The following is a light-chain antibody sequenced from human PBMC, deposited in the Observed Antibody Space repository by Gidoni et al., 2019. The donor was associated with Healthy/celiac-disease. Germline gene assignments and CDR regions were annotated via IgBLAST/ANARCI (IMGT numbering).Light chain of an antibody. Sequence: EIVLAQSPGTLSLSPGERATLSCRASQSFGRNYLAWYQHTPGQTPRLLIYDASSRAAGIPDRFSGSGSGTDFTLTISRLEPEDFAVYYCQQYGSPPRTFGQGTRVEI. CDR1: QSFGRNY. CDR3: QQYGSPPRT. J-gene: IGKJ1*01. V-gene: IGKV3-20*01. CDR2: DAS.